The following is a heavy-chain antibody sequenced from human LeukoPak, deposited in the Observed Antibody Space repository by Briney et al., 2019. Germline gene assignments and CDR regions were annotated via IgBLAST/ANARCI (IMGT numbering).Heavy chain of an antibody. CDR1: GFTFSGHY. CDR2: IYYSGST. V-gene: IGHV4-59*11. J-gene: IGHJ6*03. D-gene: IGHD3-16*01. CDR3: ASSFGYYYMDV. Sequence: PGGSLRLSCAASGFTFSGHYMDWVRQAPGKGLEWIGYIYYSGSTNYNPSLKSRVTISVDTSKNQFSLKLSSVTAADTAVYYCASSFGYYYMDVWGKGTTVTVSS.